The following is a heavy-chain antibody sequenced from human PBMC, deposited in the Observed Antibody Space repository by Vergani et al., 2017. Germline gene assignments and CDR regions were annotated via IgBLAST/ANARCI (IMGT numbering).Heavy chain of an antibody. D-gene: IGHD3-10*01. Sequence: QVQLQESGPGLVKPSQTLSLTCTVSGGSISSGDYYWSWLRQPPGKGLEWIGYIYYSGSTYYNPSLKSRVTISVDTSKNQFSLKLSSVTAADTAVYYCARDPSYYYGSGSYYTGYWGQGTLVTVSS. J-gene: IGHJ4*02. V-gene: IGHV4-30-4*08. CDR2: IYYSGST. CDR1: GGSISSGDYY. CDR3: ARDPSYYYGSGSYYTGY.